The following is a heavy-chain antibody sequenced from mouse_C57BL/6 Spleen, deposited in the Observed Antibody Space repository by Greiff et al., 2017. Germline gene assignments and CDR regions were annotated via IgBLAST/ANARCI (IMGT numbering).Heavy chain of an antibody. CDR2: INPNNGGT. J-gene: IGHJ4*01. CDR1: GYTFTDYY. Sequence: EVQLQQSGPELVKPGASVKISCKASGYTFTDYYMNWVKQSHGKSLEWIGDINPNNGGTSYNQKFKGKATLTVDKSSSTAYMELRSLTSEDSAVYYCAGAQAIDYYAMDYWGQGTSVTVSS. V-gene: IGHV1-26*01. CDR3: AGAQAIDYYAMDY. D-gene: IGHD3-2*02.